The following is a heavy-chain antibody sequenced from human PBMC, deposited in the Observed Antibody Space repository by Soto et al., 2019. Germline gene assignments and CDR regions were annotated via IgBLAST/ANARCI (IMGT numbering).Heavy chain of an antibody. CDR2: IYYSGST. D-gene: IGHD3-22*01. CDR1: GGSISSYY. Sequence: SETLSLTCTVSGGSISSYYWSWIRQPPGKGLEWIGYIYYSGSTNYNPSLKSRVTISVDTSKNQFSLKLSSVTAADTAVYYCAREWDLFYDSSGYQWGAAFVISGQGALLAVSS. CDR3: AREWDLFYDSSGYQWGAAFVI. V-gene: IGHV4-59*01. J-gene: IGHJ3*02.